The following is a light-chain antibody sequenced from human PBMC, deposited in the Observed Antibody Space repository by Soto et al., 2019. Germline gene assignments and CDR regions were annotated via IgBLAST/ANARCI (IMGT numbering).Light chain of an antibody. V-gene: IGKV1-9*01. CDR2: AAS. CDR3: QRLNGPPRT. Sequence: DIQLTQSPSFLSASVGDRVTITCRASQGISIYLGWYQQRPGKAPDLLIYAASSLESGVPSRFSGSGSGTVFTLTIDRLQHEDFANYYCQRLNGPPRTFGGGTKVEIK. J-gene: IGKJ4*02. CDR1: QGISIY.